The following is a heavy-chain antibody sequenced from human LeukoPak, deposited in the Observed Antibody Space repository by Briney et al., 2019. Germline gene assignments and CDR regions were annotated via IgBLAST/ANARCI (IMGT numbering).Heavy chain of an antibody. CDR1: GFTFSDYY. CDR3: ARTRLDIVVVPAAIGHDAFDI. Sequence: GGSLRLSCAASGFTFSDYYMSWIRQAPGKGLEWVSYISSSGSTIYYADSVKGRFTISRDNAKNSLYLQMNSLRAEDTAVYYCARTRLDIVVVPAAIGHDAFDIWGQGTMVTVSS. CDR2: ISSSGSTI. J-gene: IGHJ3*02. V-gene: IGHV3-11*04. D-gene: IGHD2-2*02.